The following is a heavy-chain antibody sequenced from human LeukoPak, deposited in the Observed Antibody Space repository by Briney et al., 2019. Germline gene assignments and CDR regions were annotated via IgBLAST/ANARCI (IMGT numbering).Heavy chain of an antibody. J-gene: IGHJ4*02. CDR3: AREYSSGWYVDY. D-gene: IGHD6-19*01. CDR2: IYYSGTT. CDR1: GGSISSYY. Sequence: SETLSLTCTVSGGSISSYYWNWIRQPPGKGLEWIGYIYYSGTTNYNPSLKSRVSMSVDTSKNQFSLKLSSVTAADTAVYYCAREYSSGWYVDYWGQGTLVTVSS. V-gene: IGHV4-59*12.